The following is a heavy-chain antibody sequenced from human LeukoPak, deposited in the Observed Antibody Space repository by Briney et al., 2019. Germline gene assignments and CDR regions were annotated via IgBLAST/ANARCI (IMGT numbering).Heavy chain of an antibody. CDR1: GFPFSSYW. Sequence: GGSLRLSCVASGFPFSSYWMTWVRKAPGEGREWVANIKQDGSKKSYVDSVKGRFTISRDNAKNSLYLQMNSLRAEDTAIYYCTRVGYIDEGIDYWGQGTLVTVSS. CDR3: TRVGYIDEGIDY. CDR2: IKQDGSKK. V-gene: IGHV3-7*04. J-gene: IGHJ4*02. D-gene: IGHD5-24*01.